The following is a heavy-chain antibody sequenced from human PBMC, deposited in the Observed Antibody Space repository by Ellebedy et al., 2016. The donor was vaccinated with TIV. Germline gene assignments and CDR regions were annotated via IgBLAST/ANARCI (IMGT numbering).Heavy chain of an antibody. CDR1: GGSFSGYY. D-gene: IGHD6-13*01. Sequence: SETLSLTCAVYGGSFSGYYWSWIRQPPGKGLEWIGEINHSGSTNYNPSLKSRVTISVDTSKNQFSLKLSSVTAADTAVYYCARLGSSSWHLGGDVDYWGQGTLVTVSS. J-gene: IGHJ4*02. V-gene: IGHV4-34*01. CDR2: INHSGST. CDR3: ARLGSSSWHLGGDVDY.